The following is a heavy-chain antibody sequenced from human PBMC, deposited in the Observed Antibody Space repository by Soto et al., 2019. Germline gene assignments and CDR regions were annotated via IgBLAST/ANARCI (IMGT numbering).Heavy chain of an antibody. D-gene: IGHD3-10*01. J-gene: IGHJ6*02. CDR1: GGSISSGGYS. V-gene: IGHV4-30-2*06. CDR2: IYPTGTT. Sequence: QLQLRESGSGLVQPSETLSLTCTVSGGSISSGGYSWSWIRQSPEKGLEWLGCIYPTGTTYYHPSLKIRVTISVDTSRNQFSLNLTSVTAADTAVYFCARAPPGPSPRWVLWGQGTTVTVSS. CDR3: ARAPPGPSPRWVL.